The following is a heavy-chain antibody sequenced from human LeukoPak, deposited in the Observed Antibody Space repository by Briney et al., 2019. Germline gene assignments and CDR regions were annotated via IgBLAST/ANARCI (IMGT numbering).Heavy chain of an antibody. CDR2: ISDSGSTT. J-gene: IGHJ4*02. CDR3: AKDSSSWYFDY. Sequence: GGSLRLSCAASGFTFSSNWMHWVRQAPGKGLEWVSAISDSGSTTYYADSVKGRFTISRDNSKNTLYLQVNSLRADDTAVYYCAKDSSSWYFDYWGQGTLVTVSS. V-gene: IGHV3-23*01. CDR1: GFTFSSNW. D-gene: IGHD6-13*01.